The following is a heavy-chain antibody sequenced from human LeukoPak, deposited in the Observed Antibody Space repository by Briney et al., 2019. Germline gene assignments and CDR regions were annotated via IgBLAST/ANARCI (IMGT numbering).Heavy chain of an antibody. D-gene: IGHD2-2*01. CDR2: TYYRSTWYN. V-gene: IGHV6-1*01. CDR3: ARRLTQYDCFDP. J-gene: IGHJ5*02. Sequence: QTLSLTCAISGDSVSSNSVTWNWIRQSPSRGLEWLGRTYYRSTWYNDYAVSVRGRITVNPDTSKNQFSLHLNSVTLEDTAVYYCARRLTQYDCFDPWGQGILVTVSS. CDR1: GDSVSSNSVT.